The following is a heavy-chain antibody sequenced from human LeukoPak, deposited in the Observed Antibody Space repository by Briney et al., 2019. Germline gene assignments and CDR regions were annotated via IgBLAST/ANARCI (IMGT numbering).Heavy chain of an antibody. J-gene: IGHJ6*02. CDR1: GGTFSSYA. D-gene: IGHD5-18*01. Sequence: SVKVSCKASGGTFSSYAISWVRQAPGQGLEWMGRIIPILGIANYAQKFQGRVTITTDKSTSTAYMELSSLRSEDTAVYYCARDNKDTAMYYYGMDVWGQGTTVTVSS. CDR3: ARDNKDTAMYYYGMDV. V-gene: IGHV1-69*04. CDR2: IIPILGIA.